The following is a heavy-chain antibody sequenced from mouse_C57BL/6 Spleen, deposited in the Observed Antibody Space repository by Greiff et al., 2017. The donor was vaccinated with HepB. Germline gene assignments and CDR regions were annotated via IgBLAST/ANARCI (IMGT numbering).Heavy chain of an antibody. CDR1: GYSITSGYY. CDR2: ISYDGSN. D-gene: IGHD2-5*01. CDR3: ARNSNYGGFAY. Sequence: EVHLVESGPGLVKPSQSLSLTCSVTGYSITSGYYWNWIRQFPGNKLEWMGYISYDGSNNYNPSLKNRISITRDTSKNQFFLKLNSVTTEDTATYYCARNSNYGGFAYWGQGTLVTVSA. J-gene: IGHJ3*01. V-gene: IGHV3-6*01.